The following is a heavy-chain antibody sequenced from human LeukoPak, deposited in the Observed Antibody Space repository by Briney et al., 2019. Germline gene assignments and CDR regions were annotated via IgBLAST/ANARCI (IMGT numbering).Heavy chain of an antibody. CDR2: MNPNSGNT. D-gene: IGHD5-24*01. Sequence: GASVKVSCKASGYTFTSYDINWVRQATGQGLEWMGWMNPNSGNTGYAQKFQGRVTMTRNTSISTAYMELSSLRSEDTAVYYCARINGYKKKGPIGLTDCWGQGTLDTVSS. CDR1: GYTFTSYD. CDR3: ARINGYKKKGPIGLTDC. J-gene: IGHJ4*02. V-gene: IGHV1-8*01.